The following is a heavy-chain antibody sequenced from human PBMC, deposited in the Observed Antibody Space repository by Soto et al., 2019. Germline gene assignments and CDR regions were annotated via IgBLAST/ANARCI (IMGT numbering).Heavy chain of an antibody. J-gene: IGHJ3*02. Sequence: GGSLRLSCAASGFTFSSYSMNWVRQAPGKGLEWVSYISSSSSTIYYADSVKGRFTISRDNAKNSLYLQMNSLRDEDTAVYYCARDPGYCSGGSCYVEAFDIWGQGTMVTVSS. CDR1: GFTFSSYS. CDR3: ARDPGYCSGGSCYVEAFDI. CDR2: ISSSSSTI. V-gene: IGHV3-48*02. D-gene: IGHD2-15*01.